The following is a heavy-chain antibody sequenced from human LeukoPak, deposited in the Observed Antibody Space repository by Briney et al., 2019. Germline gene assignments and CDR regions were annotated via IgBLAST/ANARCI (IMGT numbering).Heavy chain of an antibody. CDR1: GGSLSGAY. J-gene: IGHJ4*02. CDR2: INHTGST. D-gene: IGHD3-9*01. Sequence: SETLSLTCTVQGGSLSGAYWTWIRQPPGKGLEWIGEINHTGSTNYNPSFKRRVTISADTPKNQFSLNLTSVTAADTALYYCARGPVRLARPYDYWGQGTLVTVSS. V-gene: IGHV4-34*01. CDR3: ARGPVRLARPYDY.